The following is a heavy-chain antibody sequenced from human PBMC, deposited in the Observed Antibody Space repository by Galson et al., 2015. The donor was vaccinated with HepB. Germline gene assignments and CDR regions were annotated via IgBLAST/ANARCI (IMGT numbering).Heavy chain of an antibody. Sequence: SLRLSCAASGFAFSTYGMHWVRQAPGKGLEWVAIVWSDGNHKYYADSVKGRFTISRDNSKNTLSLQMNSLGAEDTAVYYCARELGPFNGFDIWGQGTMVTVSS. V-gene: IGHV3-33*01. D-gene: IGHD3-3*02. CDR3: ARELGPFNGFDI. J-gene: IGHJ3*02. CDR2: VWSDGNHK. CDR1: GFAFSTYG.